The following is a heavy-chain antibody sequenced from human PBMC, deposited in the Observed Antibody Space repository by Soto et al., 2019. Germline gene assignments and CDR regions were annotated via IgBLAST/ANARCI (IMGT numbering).Heavy chain of an antibody. CDR1: GFTFSSYS. CDR2: ISSSSSYI. J-gene: IGHJ6*02. D-gene: IGHD4-17*01. Sequence: EEQLVESGGGLIQPGGSLRLSCAASGFTFSSYSMNWVRQAPGKGLEWVSSISSSSSYIYYADSVKGRFTISRDNAKNSLYLQMNSLRAEDTAVYYCASLERLRGGGMDVWGQGTTVTVSS. V-gene: IGHV3-21*01. CDR3: ASLERLRGGGMDV.